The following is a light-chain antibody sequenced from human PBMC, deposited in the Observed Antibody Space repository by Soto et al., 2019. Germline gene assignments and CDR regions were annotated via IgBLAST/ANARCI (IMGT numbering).Light chain of an antibody. CDR1: QSVSNY. Sequence: DIQMTQSPSSLSASVGDRVTITCRTSQSVSNYLNWYQQKLGEAPKLLIYAASTLQTGVPSRFSGSGSGTDFTLTISSLQPEDFATYYCQQSYSSPRTFGQGTKVEIK. J-gene: IGKJ1*01. CDR2: AAS. V-gene: IGKV1-39*01. CDR3: QQSYSSPRT.